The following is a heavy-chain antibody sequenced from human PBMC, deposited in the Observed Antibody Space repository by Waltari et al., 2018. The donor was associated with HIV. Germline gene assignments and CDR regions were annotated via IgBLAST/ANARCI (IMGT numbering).Heavy chain of an antibody. D-gene: IGHD6-13*01. Sequence: QVQLVQSGAEVKKPGASVKVSCKASGYTFNSYDINWVRQATGQGLEWMGWMNPNSGNTGYAQKFQGRVAMTRNTSISTAYMELSSLRSEDTAVYYCARVMGTADGRRLNWFDPWGQGTLVTVSS. J-gene: IGHJ5*02. CDR3: ARVMGTADGRRLNWFDP. CDR2: MNPNSGNT. CDR1: GYTFNSYD. V-gene: IGHV1-8*01.